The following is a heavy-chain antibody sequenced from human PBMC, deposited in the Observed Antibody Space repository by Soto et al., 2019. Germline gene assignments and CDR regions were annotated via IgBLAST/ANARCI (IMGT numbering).Heavy chain of an antibody. CDR2: IKSKTDGGTA. CDR1: RVRVWISV. Sequence: LGCAACRVRVWISVMGWVRQAQGKGLEWVGRIKSKTDGGTADYAAHVKGRITISRDDSKNTLYLKMNSLITEDTAVFYCSTEGGYTSYNPFLDIWGQGPLVTVSS. CDR3: STEGGYTSYNPFLDI. J-gene: IGHJ5*02. D-gene: IGHD5-12*01. V-gene: IGHV3-15*01.